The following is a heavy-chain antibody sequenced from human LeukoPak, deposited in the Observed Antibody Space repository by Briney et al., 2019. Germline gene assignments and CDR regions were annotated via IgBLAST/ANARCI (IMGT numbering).Heavy chain of an antibody. V-gene: IGHV3-23*01. Sequence: PGGSLRLSCAASGFTFSRYAMSWLRQTPQKGLEWVSGISVTGDITYYADSVKGRFTIARDNSRTTLYLQLNRLRADDTAVYYCAKSHITRYPLQYYFDLWGQGAQVIVSS. CDR3: AKSHITRYPLQYYFDL. CDR1: GFTFSRYA. D-gene: IGHD2-21*01. CDR2: ISVTGDIT. J-gene: IGHJ4*02.